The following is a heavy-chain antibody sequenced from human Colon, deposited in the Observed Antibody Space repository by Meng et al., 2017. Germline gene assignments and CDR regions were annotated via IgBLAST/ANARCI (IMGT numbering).Heavy chain of an antibody. CDR1: GDSINSADYS. CDR3: ARNPVIPDARTFDF. CDR2: IHSSGNT. Sequence: QLQESGPGVVKPSQTLSLTCTISGDSINSADYSWNWIRQSPGKGLEWLGYIHSSGNTYYTPSLKSRLTMSLDTSKNQFSLRLTSVTAADTAVYYCARNPVIPDARTFDFWGQGALVTVSS. J-gene: IGHJ4*02. D-gene: IGHD2-2*01. V-gene: IGHV4-30-4*01.